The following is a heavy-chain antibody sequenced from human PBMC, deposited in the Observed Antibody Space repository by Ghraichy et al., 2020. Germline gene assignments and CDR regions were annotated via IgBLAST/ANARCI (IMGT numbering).Heavy chain of an antibody. D-gene: IGHD4-11*01. CDR1: GFTFSDYY. V-gene: IGHV3-11*01. CDR3: ARDVMRDYSRYYYAMDV. Sequence: GGSLRLSCVASGFTFSDYYMNWIRQAPGKGLEWVSYISSRGSTIYYADSVKGRFIISRDNAKNSLYLQMNSLRAEDTAVYYCARDVMRDYSRYYYAMDVWGQGTTVTVSS. J-gene: IGHJ6*02. CDR2: ISSRGSTI.